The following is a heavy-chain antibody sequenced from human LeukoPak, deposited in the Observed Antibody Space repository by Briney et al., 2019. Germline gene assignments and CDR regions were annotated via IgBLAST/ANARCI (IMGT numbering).Heavy chain of an antibody. J-gene: IGHJ4*02. D-gene: IGHD2-2*01. Sequence: ASVKVSCKASGYTFTGYYMHWVRQAPGQGLEWMGWINPNSGGTNYAQKFQGRVTMTRDTSISTAYMELSRLRADDTAVYYCARDKGYCSSTSCLVLDYWGQGTLVTVSS. CDR2: INPNSGGT. V-gene: IGHV1-2*02. CDR1: GYTFTGYY. CDR3: ARDKGYCSSTSCLVLDY.